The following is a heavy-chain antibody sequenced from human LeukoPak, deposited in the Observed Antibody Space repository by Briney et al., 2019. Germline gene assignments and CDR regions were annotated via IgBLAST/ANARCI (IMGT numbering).Heavy chain of an antibody. V-gene: IGHV3-33*06. CDR3: AKVVSEEIWSGYWY. J-gene: IGHJ4*01. D-gene: IGHD3-3*01. CDR2: IWYDGSNK. Sequence: TGGSLRLSCAASGFTFSSYGMHWVRQAPGKGLEWVAVIWYDGSNKYYADSVKGRFPISRDNSKNTLYLQMNSLRAEDTAVYYCAKVVSEEIWSGYWYWGQGTLVTVSS. CDR1: GFTFSSYG.